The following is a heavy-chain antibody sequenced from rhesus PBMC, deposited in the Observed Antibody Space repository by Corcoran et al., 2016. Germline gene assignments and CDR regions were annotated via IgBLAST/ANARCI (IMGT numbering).Heavy chain of an antibody. CDR1: GFTFSSYG. CDR2: LNSCGGTK. Sequence: EVQLVETGGGLVQPGGSLKLSCAASGFTFSSYGMCWVRQAPGQGLGWFSALNSCGGTKYYADSVKGRFTISRDNSKNTLSLQMNSLRAEDTAVYYCAKAWYSGSSYYFDYWGQGVLVTVSS. D-gene: IGHD6-25*01. J-gene: IGHJ4*01. CDR3: AKAWYSGSSYYFDY. V-gene: IGHV3S5*01.